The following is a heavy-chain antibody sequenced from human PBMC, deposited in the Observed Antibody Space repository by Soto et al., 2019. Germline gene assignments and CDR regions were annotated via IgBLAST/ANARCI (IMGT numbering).Heavy chain of an antibody. CDR1: GGTFNTYA. J-gene: IGHJ6*02. CDR3: ALASKWDPLRYFYGMDV. Sequence: QVQLVQSGAEVKKPGSSAKVSCKASGGTFNTYAITWVRQAPGQGFEWMGGVIPLFSTPDYAQKFQGSLTITADESTSTVYLELSGLSSEDTAVYFCALASKWDPLRYFYGMDVWGQGTTVTVSS. CDR2: VIPLFSTP. V-gene: IGHV1-69*01. D-gene: IGHD1-26*01.